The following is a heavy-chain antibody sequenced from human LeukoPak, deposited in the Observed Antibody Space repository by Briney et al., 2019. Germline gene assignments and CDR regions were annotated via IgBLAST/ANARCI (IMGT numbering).Heavy chain of an antibody. V-gene: IGHV4-34*01. CDR2: INHSGST. Sequence: KTSETLSLTCAVYGGSFSGYYWGWIRQPPGKGLEWIGEINHSGSTNYNPSLKSRVTISVDTSKNQFSLKLSSVTAADTAFYYCASQGHHGKIVGTTLSYFYMDVWGKGTTVTVSS. CDR3: ASQGHHGKIVGTTLSYFYMDV. CDR1: GGSFSGYY. D-gene: IGHD1-26*01. J-gene: IGHJ6*03.